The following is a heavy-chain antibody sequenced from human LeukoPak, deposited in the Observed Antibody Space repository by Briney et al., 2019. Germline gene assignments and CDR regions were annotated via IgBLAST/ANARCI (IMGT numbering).Heavy chain of an antibody. Sequence: SSETLSLTCTVSGGSISSSSYYWGWIRQPPGKGLEWIGSIYYSGSTYYNPSLKSRVTISVDTSKNQFSLKLSSVTAADTAVYYCASPYVEMATHRFDYWGQGTLVTVSS. CDR1: GGSISSSSYY. V-gene: IGHV4-39*01. CDR2: IYYSGST. J-gene: IGHJ4*02. CDR3: ASPYVEMATHRFDY. D-gene: IGHD5-12*01.